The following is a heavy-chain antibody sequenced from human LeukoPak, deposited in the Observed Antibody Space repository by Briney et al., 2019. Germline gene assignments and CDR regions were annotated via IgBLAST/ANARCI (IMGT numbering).Heavy chain of an antibody. J-gene: IGHJ4*02. D-gene: IGHD3-22*01. Sequence: ASVKVSCKASGYTFTTYDITWVRQATGQGLEWMGWISGYNGYTKNAQKFQGRLTMITDTSTSTAYMELRSLRSDDTAVFYCARDLTHRRNYDSSGYQIVPAFWGQGTLVTVSS. CDR1: GYTFTTYD. CDR3: ARDLTHRRNYDSSGYQIVPAF. CDR2: ISGYNGYT. V-gene: IGHV1-18*01.